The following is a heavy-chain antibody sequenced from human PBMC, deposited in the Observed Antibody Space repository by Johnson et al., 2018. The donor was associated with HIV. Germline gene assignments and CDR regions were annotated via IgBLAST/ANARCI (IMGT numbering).Heavy chain of an antibody. Sequence: EVQLVESGGGVARPGGSLRLSCAASGFTFDDYGMSWVRQAPGKGLEWVSGIDWSGGRTGYADSVKGRFTISRDNAKKLLYLQMYSLRAEDTAVYYCAGLGGSHDAFDIWGQGTMVTVSS. CDR2: IDWSGGRT. J-gene: IGHJ3*02. D-gene: IGHD1-26*01. CDR3: AGLGGSHDAFDI. CDR1: GFTFDDYG. V-gene: IGHV3-20*04.